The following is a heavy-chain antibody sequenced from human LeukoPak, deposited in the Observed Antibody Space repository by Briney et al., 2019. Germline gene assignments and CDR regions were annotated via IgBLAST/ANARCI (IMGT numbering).Heavy chain of an antibody. V-gene: IGHV3-23*01. CDR3: ARPMVRGARLGVGY. Sequence: GGSLRLSCAASGFTFSRYSMNWVRQAPGKGQEWVSGISGSGSGGSTYYADSVKGRFTISRDNSKNTLYLQMNSLRAEDTAVYYCARPMVRGARLGVGYWGQGTLVTVSS. D-gene: IGHD3-10*01. CDR1: GFTFSRYS. J-gene: IGHJ4*02. CDR2: ISGSGSGGST.